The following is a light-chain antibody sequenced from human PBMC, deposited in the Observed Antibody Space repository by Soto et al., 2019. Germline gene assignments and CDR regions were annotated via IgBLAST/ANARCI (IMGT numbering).Light chain of an antibody. CDR3: QQRSEWPRT. CDR1: QDISTN. CDR2: GAS. J-gene: IGKJ1*01. Sequence: EIVMTQSPATLSVSPGERATLSCRASQDISTNLAWYQQKPGQAPRLLIYGASTRATGIPARFSGSGSGTEFTLTIGSLEPEDFAVYYCQQRSEWPRTFGQGTKVEIK. V-gene: IGKV3-15*01.